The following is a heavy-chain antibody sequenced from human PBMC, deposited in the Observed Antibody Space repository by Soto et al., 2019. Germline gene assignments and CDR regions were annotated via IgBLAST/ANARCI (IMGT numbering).Heavy chain of an antibody. CDR1: GYTFSDYF. V-gene: IGHV1-2*02. CDR2: INPKTAAT. D-gene: IGHD1-26*01. CDR3: ARIKWGLDYYSGMDV. J-gene: IGHJ6*02. Sequence: QVQLVQSGAEVKKSGASVKVSCKASGYTFSDYFIQWLRQAPGQGLEWVAWINPKTAATNYAKKFQDRVTLTSDTSFSTAYVELTRLRPADTAVYYCARIKWGLDYYSGMDVWGQGTAVTVSS.